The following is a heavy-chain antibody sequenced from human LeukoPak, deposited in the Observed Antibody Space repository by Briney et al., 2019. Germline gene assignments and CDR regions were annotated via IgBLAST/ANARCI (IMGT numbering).Heavy chain of an antibody. V-gene: IGHV3-30*04. Sequence: GGSLRLSCAASGFTFSSYAMTWVRQAPGKGLEWVAVISYDGSNKYYADSVKGRFTISRDNSKNTLYLQMNSLRAEDTAVYYCARDCSGGSCYSEAFDYWGQGTLVTVSS. J-gene: IGHJ4*02. CDR3: ARDCSGGSCYSEAFDY. CDR1: GFTFSSYA. CDR2: ISYDGSNK. D-gene: IGHD2-15*01.